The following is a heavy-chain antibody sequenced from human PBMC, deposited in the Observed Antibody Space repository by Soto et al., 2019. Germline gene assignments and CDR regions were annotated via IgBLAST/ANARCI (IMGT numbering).Heavy chain of an antibody. D-gene: IGHD2-21*02. CDR3: AKEAVVTVFAVAEVAIDL. CDR1: GFTFSNFA. Sequence: EVQVLESGGGLVQPGGSVRLSCAASGFTFSNFALSWVRQAPGKALEWVAVISGGGDSTDHVDSVRGRFTISRDNSRSTLYLKMNSLRGEDPAMYCCAKEAVVTVFAVAEVAIDLWGKGTLVTVSS. CDR2: ISGGGDST. J-gene: IGHJ4*02. V-gene: IGHV3-23*01.